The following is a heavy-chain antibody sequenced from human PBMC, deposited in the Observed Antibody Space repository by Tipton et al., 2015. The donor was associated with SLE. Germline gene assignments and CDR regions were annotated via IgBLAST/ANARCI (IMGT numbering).Heavy chain of an antibody. CDR3: ATTRAFSAYDWDS. CDR1: GGSISSHF. Sequence: TLSLTCTVSGGSISSHFWSWIRQPPGKGLEWIGSIYDRGSTNYNPSLMSRVTISEDTSKNHFSLKLDSVTAADKAVYYCATTRAFSAYDWDSWGQGTLVTISS. V-gene: IGHV4-4*09. CDR2: IYDRGST. D-gene: IGHD5-12*01. J-gene: IGHJ4*02.